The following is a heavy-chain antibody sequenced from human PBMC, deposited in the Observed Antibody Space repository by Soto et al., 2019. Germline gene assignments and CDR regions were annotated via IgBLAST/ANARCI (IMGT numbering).Heavy chain of an antibody. J-gene: IGHJ4*02. CDR1: GFTFSSYG. D-gene: IGHD6-6*01. V-gene: IGHV3-33*01. Sequence: QVQLVESGGGVVQPGRSLRLSCAASGFTFSSYGMHWVRQAPGKGLEGVAVIWYEGSNKYYADSVKGRFTTSRDNSKNTLYLQMNSLRDEDTAVYYCAREDYSSSSYYFDFWGQGTLVTVSS. CDR3: AREDYSSSSYYFDF. CDR2: IWYEGSNK.